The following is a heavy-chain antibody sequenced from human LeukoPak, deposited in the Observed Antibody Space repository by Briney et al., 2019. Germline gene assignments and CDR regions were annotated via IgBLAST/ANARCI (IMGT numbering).Heavy chain of an antibody. CDR3: AKSVRFGNMGVDY. CDR2: ISYDGSNK. CDR1: GFTFSSYC. J-gene: IGHJ4*02. D-gene: IGHD3-10*01. Sequence: PGGSLRLSCAASGFTFSSYCMHWVRQAPGKGLEWGAVISYDGSNKYYADSVKGGFTISRDNSKNTLSMQMNSLRAEDTAVYYCAKSVRFGNMGVDYWGQGTLVTVSS. V-gene: IGHV3-30*18.